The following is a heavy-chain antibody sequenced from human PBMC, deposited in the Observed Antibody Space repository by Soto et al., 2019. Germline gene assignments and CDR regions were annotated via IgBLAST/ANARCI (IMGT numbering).Heavy chain of an antibody. D-gene: IGHD3-16*01. CDR1: GGSFSGYY. CDR3: ARVGGINWFDP. J-gene: IGHJ5*02. CDR2: INYSGST. Sequence: SETLSLTCAVYGGSFSGYYWSWIRQPPGKGLEWIGYINYSGSTNYNPSLKSRVTISVDTSKNQFSLKLSSVTAADTAVYYCARVGGINWFDPWGQGTLVTVSS. V-gene: IGHV4-34*09.